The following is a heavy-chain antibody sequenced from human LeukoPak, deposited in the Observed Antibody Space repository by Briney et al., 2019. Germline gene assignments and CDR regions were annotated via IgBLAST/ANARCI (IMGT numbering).Heavy chain of an antibody. J-gene: IGHJ4*02. CDR2: IYSGGRT. CDR3: ARWVVATMFDY. V-gene: IGHV3-66*01. D-gene: IGHD5-12*01. CDR1: GFTVSSNN. Sequence: GGSLRLSCAASGFTVSSNNMSWVRQAPGKGLEWVSVIYSGGRTYYADSVKGRFTISRDNSKNTLYLQMNSLRAEDTAVYYCARWVVATMFDYWGPGTLVTVSS.